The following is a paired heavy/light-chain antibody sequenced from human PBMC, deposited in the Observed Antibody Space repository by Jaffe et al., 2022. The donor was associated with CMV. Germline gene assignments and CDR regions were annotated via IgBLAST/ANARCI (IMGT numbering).Light chain of an antibody. CDR3: QQYQTWPL. V-gene: IGKV3-15*01. J-gene: IGKJ4*01. Sequence: EVVMTQTPAILSVSPGDRATLSCRASDNVNSNLAWYQHKPGQAPRLLIYGASTRATGIPARFSGSGSGTEFTLTISSLQSEDFAVYMCQQYQTWPLFGGGTKVEIK. CDR2: GAS. CDR1: DNVNSN.
Heavy chain of an antibody. CDR3: ARDSRPYCLNACYPKNYFDN. CDR1: GYNFVDYL. Sequence: QVQLVQSGAEVKKPGASVRIACKASGYNFVDYLIHWVRQAPGQRLEWMGWVSAGNGNTRYSQNFQGTVTLTRDTSASTAYMELSSLRSEDTAVYYCARDSRPYCLNACYPKNYFDNWGQGTLVTVSS. V-gene: IGHV1-3*01. CDR2: VSAGNGNT. D-gene: IGHD2-8*01. J-gene: IGHJ4*02.